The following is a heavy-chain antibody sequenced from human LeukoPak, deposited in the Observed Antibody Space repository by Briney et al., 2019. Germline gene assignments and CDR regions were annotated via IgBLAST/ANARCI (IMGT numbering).Heavy chain of an antibody. CDR3: VRALMGTSDH. CDR2: MNSDGSTT. Sequence: GGSLRLSCAASGFIFSRDWMHWVRQAPGKGLVWVSRMNSDGSTTNYADSVKGRFTISRDNSKNTLYLQMNSLRAEDTAVYYCVRALMGTSDHWGQGSLVTVSS. V-gene: IGHV3-74*01. J-gene: IGHJ4*02. D-gene: IGHD7-27*01. CDR1: GFIFSRDW.